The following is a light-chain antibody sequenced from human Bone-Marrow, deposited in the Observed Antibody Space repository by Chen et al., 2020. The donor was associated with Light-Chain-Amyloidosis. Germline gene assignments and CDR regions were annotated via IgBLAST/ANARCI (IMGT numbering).Light chain of an antibody. CDR3: QSYQGSSQGV. V-gene: IGLV6-57*01. CDR2: EDD. CDR1: SGSIATNY. J-gene: IGLJ3*02. Sequence: NFMLTQPHSVSESPGKTVIISCTRSSGSIATNYVQWYQQRPGASPTTVIYEDDQRPSGVPDRFSGAIDRSSNSASLTIAGLKTEDEADYYCQSYQGSSQGVFGGGTKLTVL.